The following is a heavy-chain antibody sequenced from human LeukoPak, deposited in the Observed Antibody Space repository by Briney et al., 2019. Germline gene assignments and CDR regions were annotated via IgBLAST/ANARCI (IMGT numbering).Heavy chain of an antibody. CDR1: GGSISSYF. Sequence: SETLSLTCTVSGGSISSYFWSWIRQPPGKGLEWIGYISYSGRTNYNPFLQSRVTISVDTSTNQFSLKLSSVTAADTAVYYCARDYSYYYMDVWGKGTTVTVSS. CDR3: ARDYSYYYMDV. J-gene: IGHJ6*03. CDR2: ISYSGRT. D-gene: IGHD4-11*01. V-gene: IGHV4-59*01.